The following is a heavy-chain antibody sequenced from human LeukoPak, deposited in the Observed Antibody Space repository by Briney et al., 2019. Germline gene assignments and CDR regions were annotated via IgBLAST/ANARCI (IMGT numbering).Heavy chain of an antibody. CDR2: INHSGST. V-gene: IGHV4-34*01. CDR3: ARSGYFVYYGMDA. Sequence: SETLSLTCAVYGGSFSGYYWSWIRQPPGKGLEWIGEINHSGSTNYNPSLKSRVTISVDTSKNQFSLKLSSVTAADTAVYYCARSGYFVYYGMDAWGQGTTVTVSS. CDR1: GGSFSGYY. J-gene: IGHJ6*02. D-gene: IGHD3-9*01.